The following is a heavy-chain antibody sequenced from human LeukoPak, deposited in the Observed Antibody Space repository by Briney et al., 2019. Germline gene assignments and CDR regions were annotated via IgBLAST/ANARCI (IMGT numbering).Heavy chain of an antibody. J-gene: IGHJ4*02. V-gene: IGHV3-23*01. CDR3: ARVGPYDYVWGSYRSPYFDY. Sequence: GGSLRLSCAASGFTFSSYSMSWVRQAPGKGLEWVSIFRGSDGSTYYADSVKGRFTISRDISKNTLYLQMNSLRAEDTAVYYCARVGPYDYVWGSYRSPYFDYWGQGTLVTVSS. CDR1: GFTFSSYS. D-gene: IGHD3-16*02. CDR2: FRGSDGST.